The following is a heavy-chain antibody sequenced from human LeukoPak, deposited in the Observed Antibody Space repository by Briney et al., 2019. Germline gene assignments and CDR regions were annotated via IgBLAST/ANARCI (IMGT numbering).Heavy chain of an antibody. Sequence: GGSLRLSCAASGFTFSNAWMNWVRQAPGKGLEWVAVISYDGSNKYYADSVKGRFTISRDNSKNTLYLQMNSLRAEDTAVYYCARDPGGVYCSSTSCYKFDYWGQGTLVTVSS. V-gene: IGHV3-30-3*01. D-gene: IGHD2-2*02. CDR3: ARDPGGVYCSSTSCYKFDY. CDR2: ISYDGSNK. CDR1: GFTFSNAW. J-gene: IGHJ4*02.